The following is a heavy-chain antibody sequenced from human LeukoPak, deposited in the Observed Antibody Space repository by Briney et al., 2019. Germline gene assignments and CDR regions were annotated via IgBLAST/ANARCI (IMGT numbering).Heavy chain of an antibody. CDR2: ISGSGDTT. J-gene: IGHJ4*02. CDR1: GFAFSSYV. V-gene: IGHV3-23*01. CDR3: AKASNYGSGSYYPRGVDY. Sequence: GGSLRLSCAASGFAFSSYVMSWVRQAPGKGLEWVSAISGSGDTTYYTDSVKGRFTISRDNSKNTLYLQMNSLRAEDTAVYYCAKASNYGSGSYYPRGVDYWGQGTLVTVSS. D-gene: IGHD3-10*01.